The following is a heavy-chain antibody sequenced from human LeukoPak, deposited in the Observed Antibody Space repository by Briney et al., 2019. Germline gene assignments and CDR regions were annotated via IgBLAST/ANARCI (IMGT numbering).Heavy chain of an antibody. D-gene: IGHD2-21*01. J-gene: IGHJ4*02. CDR2: INHTGST. CDR3: ARGPIVVVNRFFDY. V-gene: IGHV4-34*01. Sequence: PSETLPLTCTVYGGSFRGYHWTWIRQSPGKGLEWIGEINHTGSTNYNPSLKSRVTISVDTSKSQFSLRLNSLAAADTAMYYCARGPIVVVNRFFDYWGQGTLVTVSS. CDR1: GGSFRGYH.